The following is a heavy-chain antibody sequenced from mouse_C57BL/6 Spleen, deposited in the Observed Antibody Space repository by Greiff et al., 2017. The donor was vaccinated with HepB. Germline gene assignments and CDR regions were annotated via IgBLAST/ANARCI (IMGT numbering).Heavy chain of an antibody. V-gene: IGHV1-80*01. D-gene: IGHD2-4*01. CDR1: GYAFSSYW. CDR2: IYPGDCDT. J-gene: IGHJ1*03. Sequence: QAQLQQSGAELVKPGASVTISCKAYGYAFSSYWMNWVQQRPGKGLEWIGQIYPGDCDTNYNGKFKGKATLTADHSSITAYMQLRSLTSEDSAVYFCARDDYDRYFDVWGTGTTVTVSS. CDR3: ARDDYDRYFDV.